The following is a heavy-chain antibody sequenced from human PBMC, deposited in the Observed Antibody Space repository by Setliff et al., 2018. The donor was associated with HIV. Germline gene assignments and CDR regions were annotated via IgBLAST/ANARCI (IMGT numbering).Heavy chain of an antibody. V-gene: IGHV3-21*01. CDR2: ISDSSTYI. CDR1: GFTFSSYT. J-gene: IGHJ6*03. CDR3: ARARHQYYDFWSAYSDHYYYMDV. D-gene: IGHD3-3*01. Sequence: GGSLRLSCAASGFTFSSYTMNWVRQAPGKGLEWVSSISDSSTYIYYADSLKGRFTISRDNARNSLYLQMNSLRAEDTAVYYCARARHQYYDFWSAYSDHYYYMDVWGKGTTVTVSS.